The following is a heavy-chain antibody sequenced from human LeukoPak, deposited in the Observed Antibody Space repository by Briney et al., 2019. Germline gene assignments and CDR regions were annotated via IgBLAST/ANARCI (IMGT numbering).Heavy chain of an antibody. CDR2: IITIFGTA. CDR1: GGTFSSYA. D-gene: IGHD5-24*01. CDR3: ARDFGDGYNYRHDAFDI. V-gene: IGHV1-69*13. J-gene: IGHJ3*02. Sequence: SVKVSCKASGGTFSSYAISWVRQAPGQGLEWMGGIITIFGTANYAQKFQGRVKITADESTSTAYMELSSLRSEDTAVYYCARDFGDGYNYRHDAFDIWGQGTMVTVSS.